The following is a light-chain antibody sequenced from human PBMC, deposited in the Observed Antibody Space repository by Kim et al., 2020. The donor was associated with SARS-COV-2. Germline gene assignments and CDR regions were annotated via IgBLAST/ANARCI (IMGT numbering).Light chain of an antibody. CDR1: QSVSNDY. CDR3: QQYADSPLT. CDR2: DAS. V-gene: IGKV3-20*01. J-gene: IGKJ4*01. Sequence: SPGERATLSCRASQSVSNDYLAWYQQRPGQAPSRLIYDASSRATGIPDRFSGRGSGTYYTLTISSLEPEDFALYYCQQYADSPLTFGGGTKVDIK.